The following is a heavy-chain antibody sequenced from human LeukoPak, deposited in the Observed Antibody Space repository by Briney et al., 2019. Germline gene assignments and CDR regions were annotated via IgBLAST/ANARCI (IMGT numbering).Heavy chain of an antibody. V-gene: IGHV3-48*04. CDR3: VRALSGDYRPY. J-gene: IGHJ4*02. Sequence: PGGSLRLSGAGSGFTFSTSGMNWVRQAPGEGLELVSFIGTGSSAIYYADSVKGRFTISRDNAKDSLYLQMNSLRAEDTAVYYCVRALSGDYRPYWGQGTLVTVSS. D-gene: IGHD4-17*01. CDR2: IGTGSSAI. CDR1: GFTFSTSG.